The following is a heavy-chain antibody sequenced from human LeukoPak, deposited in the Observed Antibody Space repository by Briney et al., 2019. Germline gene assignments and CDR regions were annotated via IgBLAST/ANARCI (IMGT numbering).Heavy chain of an antibody. CDR3: ASTPLSDLDI. Sequence: GSLRLSCAASGFTFSSYAMSWIRQPPGKGLEWIGYIYYKGYTNYSPSLKSRVTISMDTSKSQFSLKLRSVTAADTAVYYCASTPLSDLDIWGQGAMVIVSS. J-gene: IGHJ3*02. CDR1: GFTFSSYA. V-gene: IGHV4-59*01. CDR2: IYYKGYT.